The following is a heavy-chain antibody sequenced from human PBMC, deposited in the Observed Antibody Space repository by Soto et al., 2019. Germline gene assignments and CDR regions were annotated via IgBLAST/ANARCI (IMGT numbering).Heavy chain of an antibody. Sequence: EVQLVESGGGLVQPGGSLRLSCEASGFTFRNYDMHWVRQGTGKGLEWVSGISAAGNPDYADSVEGRFTISRENAQNSFFLQMNSLTVGDTAIYYSAITDRDFYGLDVWGQGTTVNVSS. D-gene: IGHD1-20*01. CDR2: ISAAGNP. CDR3: AITDRDFYGLDV. J-gene: IGHJ6*02. V-gene: IGHV3-13*05. CDR1: GFTFRNYD.